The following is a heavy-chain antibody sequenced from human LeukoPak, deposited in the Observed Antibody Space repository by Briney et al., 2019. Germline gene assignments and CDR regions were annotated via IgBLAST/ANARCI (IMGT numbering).Heavy chain of an antibody. CDR1: GYTFTSYY. CDR3: ARDRGRDGYNYGEIDY. CDR2: INPSGGST. V-gene: IGHV1-46*01. Sequence: ASVKVSYKASGYTFTSYYMHWVRQAPGQGLEWMGIINPSGGSTSYAQKFQGRVTMTRDTSTSTVYMELSSLRSEDTAVYYCARDRGRDGYNYGEIDYWGQGTLVTVSS. J-gene: IGHJ4*02. D-gene: IGHD5-24*01.